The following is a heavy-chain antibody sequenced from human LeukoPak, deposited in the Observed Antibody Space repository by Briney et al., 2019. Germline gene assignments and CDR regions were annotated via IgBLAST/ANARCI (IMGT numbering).Heavy chain of an antibody. CDR2: TYYRSRWYN. J-gene: IGHJ3*01. D-gene: IGHD5-24*01. CDR1: GDSVASNSTA. Sequence: SQTLSLTCVISGDSVASNSTACNWIRHSPSRGLEWLGRTYYRSRWYNDYAVSVKGRITINPDTSKNQFSLQLNSVTPEDTAVYYCARGGQGDGYSADEAFDFWGQGTVVTVS. CDR3: ARGGQGDGYSADEAFDF. V-gene: IGHV6-1*01.